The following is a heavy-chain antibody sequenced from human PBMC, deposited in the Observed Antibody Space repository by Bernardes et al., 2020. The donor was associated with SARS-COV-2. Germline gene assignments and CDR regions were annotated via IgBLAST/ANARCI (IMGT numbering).Heavy chain of an antibody. CDR3: ARENLKFGEILFGGMDV. Sequence: GGSLRLSCAASGFMFNTYGMHWVRQAPGKGLEWVAVISHDATKEYSLDSVKGRFTISRDNSKSTLYLQMNSLRAEDTAVYYCARENLKFGEILFGGMDVWGQGTTVTVSS. J-gene: IGHJ6*02. D-gene: IGHD3-10*01. CDR2: ISHDATKE. CDR1: GFMFNTYG. V-gene: IGHV3-30*03.